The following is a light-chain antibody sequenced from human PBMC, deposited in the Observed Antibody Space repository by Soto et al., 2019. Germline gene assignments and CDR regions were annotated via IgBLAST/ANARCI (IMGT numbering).Light chain of an antibody. CDR3: QQGHNWPLT. Sequence: EIVMTQSPATLSVSQGERATLSCRASQSISTELAWYQQKPGQPPKLLLYSASTRATGVPARFTGSGSGSEFTLTISGLQSEDFAVYYCQQGHNWPLTFGQGTRRDI. J-gene: IGKJ2*01. CDR1: QSISTE. CDR2: SAS. V-gene: IGKV3-15*01.